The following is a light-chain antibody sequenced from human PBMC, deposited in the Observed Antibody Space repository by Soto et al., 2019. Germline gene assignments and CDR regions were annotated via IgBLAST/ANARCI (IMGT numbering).Light chain of an antibody. CDR2: GAS. V-gene: IGKV3-20*01. Sequence: EIVLTPSPATLSLSPGERATLSCRASQSVSSSYLAWYQQKPGQAPRLLIYGASSRATGIPDRFSGSGSGTDFTLTISRLEPEDFAVYYCQQYVASPYTFGQGTKGDIK. CDR1: QSVSSSY. CDR3: QQYVASPYT. J-gene: IGKJ2*01.